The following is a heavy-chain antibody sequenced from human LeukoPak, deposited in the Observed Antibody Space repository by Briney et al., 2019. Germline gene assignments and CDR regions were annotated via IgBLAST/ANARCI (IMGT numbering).Heavy chain of an antibody. CDR1: GFTLSNAW. J-gene: IGHJ3*02. V-gene: IGHV3-15*01. Sequence: GGSLRLSCAASGFTLSNAWMSWVRQAPGKGPEWVGRIKRKTDGGATDYAAPVKGRFTIFRDDSKNTLYLQMNSLETEDTAVYYCTTEYRHSSGWYGAFDIWGQGTMVTVSS. CDR3: TTEYRHSSGWYGAFDI. D-gene: IGHD6-19*01. CDR2: IKRKTDGGAT.